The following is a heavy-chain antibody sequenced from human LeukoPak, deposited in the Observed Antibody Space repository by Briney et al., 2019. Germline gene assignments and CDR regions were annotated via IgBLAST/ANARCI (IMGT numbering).Heavy chain of an antibody. J-gene: IGHJ4*02. CDR2: INWDGGST. V-gene: IGHV3-43*01. CDR1: GLMFYDYI. CDR3: ATGDEDSPMEFYH. Sequence: PGGSLRLSCVASGLMFYDYIMHWARQAPGQGLEWISLINWDGGSTYYAGSVKGRFTVSRDNSKNSLYLQMNSLTAEDTAFYYCATGDEDSPMEFYHWGQGTLVTVSS. D-gene: IGHD5-18*01.